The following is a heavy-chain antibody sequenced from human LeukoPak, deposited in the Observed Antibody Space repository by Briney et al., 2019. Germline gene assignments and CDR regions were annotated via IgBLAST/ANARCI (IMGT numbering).Heavy chain of an antibody. D-gene: IGHD2-2*01. Sequence: GGSLRLSCSASGFTFSSYALYWVRQAPGKGLEYVSAISSDGDTTYYADSVKGRFAISRDNSRNTLYLQMSSLRAEGTAVYYCAKDLEYQILWGFFDSWGPGTLVTVSS. CDR2: ISSDGDTT. CDR3: AKDLEYQILWGFFDS. V-gene: IGHV3-64D*09. J-gene: IGHJ4*02. CDR1: GFTFSSYA.